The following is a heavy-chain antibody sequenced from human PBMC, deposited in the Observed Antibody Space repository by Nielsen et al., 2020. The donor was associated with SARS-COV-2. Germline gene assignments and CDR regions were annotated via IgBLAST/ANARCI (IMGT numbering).Heavy chain of an antibody. CDR3: AREEGRYSGYFDY. D-gene: IGHD5-12*01. Sequence: GESLKISCAASEFNFSNYAMHWVRQAPGKGLEWAAVISYDGSHKYYADSVKGRFTISRDDSKNTLYLQMNSLRAEDTAVYYCAREEGRYSGYFDYWGQGTLVTVSS. V-gene: IGHV3-30*03. CDR2: ISYDGSHK. J-gene: IGHJ4*02. CDR1: EFNFSNYA.